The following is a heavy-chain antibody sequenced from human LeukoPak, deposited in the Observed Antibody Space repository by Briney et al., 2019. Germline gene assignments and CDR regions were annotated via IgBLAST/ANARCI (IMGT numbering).Heavy chain of an antibody. CDR3: ARDWSGYNPIYYFDS. J-gene: IGHJ4*02. D-gene: IGHD5-24*01. CDR2: INPRSGDT. CDR1: GFIFTDYH. Sequence: ASVKVSCKSSGFIFTDYHLHWLRQAPGQGLEWMGWINPRSGDTTYAQKFLGRVTMTRDTSTNTAYMDLSSLRSDDTAVYYCARDWSGYNPIYYFDSWGQGTLVTVSP. V-gene: IGHV1-2*02.